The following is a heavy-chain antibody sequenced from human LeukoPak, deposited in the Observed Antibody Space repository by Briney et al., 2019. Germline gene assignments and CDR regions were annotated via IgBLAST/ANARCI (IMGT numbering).Heavy chain of an antibody. V-gene: IGHV4-4*02. Sequence: SETLSLTCAVSGGSISSSNWWSWVRQPPGKGLEWIGEIYHSGSTNYNPSLKSRVTISVDKSKNQFSLKLSSLTAADTAVYYCARDHPTAAGNFDYWGQGTLVTVSS. J-gene: IGHJ4*02. CDR3: ARDHPTAAGNFDY. CDR2: IYHSGST. D-gene: IGHD6-13*01. CDR1: GGSISSSNW.